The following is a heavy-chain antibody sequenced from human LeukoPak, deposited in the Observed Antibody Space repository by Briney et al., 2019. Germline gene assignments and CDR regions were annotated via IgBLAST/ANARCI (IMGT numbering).Heavy chain of an antibody. CDR3: AREPPYCSSTSCSWDYYYYGMDV. J-gene: IGHJ6*02. CDR2: INPNSGGT. V-gene: IGHV1-2*02. D-gene: IGHD2-2*01. CDR1: GYTFTGYY. Sequence: ASVKVSCKASGYTFTGYYMHWVRQAPGQGLEWMGWINPNSGGTNYAQKFQGRVTMTRDTSISTAYMELSRLRSDDTAVYYCAREPPYCSSTSCSWDYYYYGMDVWGQGTTVTVSS.